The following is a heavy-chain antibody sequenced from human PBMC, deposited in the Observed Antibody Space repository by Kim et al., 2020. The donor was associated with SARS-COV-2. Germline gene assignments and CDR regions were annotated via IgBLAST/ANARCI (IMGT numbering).Heavy chain of an antibody. CDR3: ARDPRTIPRIAVAGLYWYFDL. J-gene: IGHJ2*01. V-gene: IGHV6-1*01. Sequence: SQTLSLTCAISGDSVSSNSAAWNWIRQSPSRGLEWLGRTYYRSKWYNDYAVSVKSRITINPDTSKNQFSLQLNSVTPEDTAVYYCARDPRTIPRIAVAGLYWYFDLWGRGTLVTVSS. CDR1: GDSVSSNSAA. CDR2: TYYRSKWYN. D-gene: IGHD6-19*01.